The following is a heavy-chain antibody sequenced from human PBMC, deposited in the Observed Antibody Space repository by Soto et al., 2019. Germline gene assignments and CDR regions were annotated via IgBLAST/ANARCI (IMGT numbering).Heavy chain of an antibody. Sequence: EVRLLESAGDLVQPGGSLRLSCAASGFTFSSYAMRWVRQAPGKGLEWVSAISGRGNNTYYADSVKGRFTISRDNSKNTLFLQMNRLRAEDTAIYYCTQCAGPNWYPEYWGQGTLVTVPS. CDR3: TQCAGPNWYPEY. J-gene: IGHJ4*02. V-gene: IGHV3-23*01. CDR2: ISGRGNNT. D-gene: IGHD7-27*01. CDR1: GFTFSSYA.